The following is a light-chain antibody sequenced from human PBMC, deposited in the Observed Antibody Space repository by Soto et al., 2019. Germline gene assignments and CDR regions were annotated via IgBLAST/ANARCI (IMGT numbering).Light chain of an antibody. CDR1: QNVLNNY. CDR2: GAS. J-gene: IGKJ2*01. CDR3: QQYGGSPLYT. Sequence: EVVLTQYPGTLSLSPGERATLSCRASQNVLNNYLSWYQQKPGQAPRLLIYGASIRATGTPDRFSGSGSGTDFTLIISRLEPEDFAVYYCQQYGGSPLYTFGRGTKLEIK. V-gene: IGKV3-20*01.